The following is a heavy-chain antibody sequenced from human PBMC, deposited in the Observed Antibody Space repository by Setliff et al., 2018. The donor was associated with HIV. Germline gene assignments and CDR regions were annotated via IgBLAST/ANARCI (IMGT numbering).Heavy chain of an antibody. Sequence: KTSETLSLTCGVSSGSINGYHWSWVRQAPGKGLEWIGYIYYSGSTNYNPSLKSRVTISVDTSKNQFSLKLSSVTAADTAVYYCAREKLPYSSRGWWFDPWGQGTLVTVSS. J-gene: IGHJ5*02. D-gene: IGHD6-13*01. CDR3: AREKLPYSSRGWWFDP. CDR1: SGSINGYH. V-gene: IGHV4-59*01. CDR2: IYYSGST.